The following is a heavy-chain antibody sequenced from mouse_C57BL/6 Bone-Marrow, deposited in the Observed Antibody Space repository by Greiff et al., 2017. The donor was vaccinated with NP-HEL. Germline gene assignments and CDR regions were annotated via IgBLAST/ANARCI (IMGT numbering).Heavy chain of an antibody. Sequence: QVHVKQSGSELVRPGTSVKVSCKASGYAFTNYLIEWVKQRPGQGLEWIGVINPGSGGTNYNEKFKGKATLTADKSSSTAYMQLSSLTSEDSAVYFCARHGSSLDWFAYWGQGTLVTVSA. CDR1: GYAFTNYL. CDR2: INPGSGGT. V-gene: IGHV1-54*01. D-gene: IGHD1-1*01. J-gene: IGHJ3*01. CDR3: ARHGSSLDWFAY.